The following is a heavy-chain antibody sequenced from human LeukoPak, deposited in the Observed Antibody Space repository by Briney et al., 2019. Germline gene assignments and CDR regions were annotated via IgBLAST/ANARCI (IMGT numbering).Heavy chain of an antibody. V-gene: IGHV3-30*02. CDR3: AKDRPVDTALAAFDY. J-gene: IGHJ4*02. CDR2: IRYDESIK. D-gene: IGHD5-18*01. Sequence: GGSLRLSCAASGFTFSSYAMHWVRQAPGKGLEWVAFIRYDESIKYYADSVKGRFTISRDNSKNTLYLQMNSLRVEDTAVYYCAKDRPVDTALAAFDYWGQGTLVTVSS. CDR1: GFTFSSYA.